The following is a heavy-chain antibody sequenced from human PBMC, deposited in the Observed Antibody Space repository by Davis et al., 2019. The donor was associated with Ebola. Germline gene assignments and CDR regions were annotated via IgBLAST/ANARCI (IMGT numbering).Heavy chain of an antibody. D-gene: IGHD1-14*01. Sequence: SETLSLTCTVSGGSISGYHWSWIRQSPGKGLEWIGYIYYSGSTNYSPSLKSRVTLSVDTSKNQLSLKLSSVTAADTAVYYCTRGLVGMKSAYGMDVWGQGTTVIVSS. J-gene: IGHJ6*02. CDR1: GGSISGYH. CDR3: TRGLVGMKSAYGMDV. V-gene: IGHV4-59*01. CDR2: IYYSGST.